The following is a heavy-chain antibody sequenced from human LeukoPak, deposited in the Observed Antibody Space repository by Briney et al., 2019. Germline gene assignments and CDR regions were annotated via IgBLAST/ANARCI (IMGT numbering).Heavy chain of an antibody. V-gene: IGHV4-4*07. CDR2: IYTSGST. CDR3: ARKLSYCSSTSCGSGYFDL. Sequence: SETLSLTCTVSGGSISSYYWSWIRQPAGKGLEWIGRIYTSGSTNYNPSLKSRVTMSVDTSKNQFSLKLSSVTAADTAVYYCARKLSYCSSTSCGSGYFDLWGRGTLVTVSS. D-gene: IGHD2-2*01. J-gene: IGHJ2*01. CDR1: GGSISSYY.